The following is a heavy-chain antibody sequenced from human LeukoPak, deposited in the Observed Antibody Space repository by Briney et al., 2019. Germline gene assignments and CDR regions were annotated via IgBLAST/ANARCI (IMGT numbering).Heavy chain of an antibody. CDR3: ASQLGYGSGTYYNKLFDY. CDR2: IYYSGTT. V-gene: IGHV4-39*01. Sequence: SETLSLTCTVSGGSISSTSYYWGWIRQPPGEGLEWFGSIYYSGTTYYNPSLKSRVTISLDTSQNQFSLGLTSVTAADTAVYYCASQLGYGSGTYYNKLFDYWGQGTLLTVSS. CDR1: GGSISSTSYY. D-gene: IGHD3-10*01. J-gene: IGHJ4*02.